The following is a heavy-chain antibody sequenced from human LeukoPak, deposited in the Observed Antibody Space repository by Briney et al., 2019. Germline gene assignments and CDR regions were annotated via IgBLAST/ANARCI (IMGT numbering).Heavy chain of an antibody. D-gene: IGHD3-22*01. CDR1: GGSISSYY. CDR3: ARGRITMKRFDY. V-gene: IGHV4-59*01. Sequence: PSETLSLTCTVSGGSISSYYWSWIRQPPGKGLEWIGYIYYSGSTNYNPSLKSRVTISVDTSKNQFSLKLSSVTAADTAVYYCARGRITMKRFDYWGQGTLVTVSS. CDR2: IYYSGST. J-gene: IGHJ4*02.